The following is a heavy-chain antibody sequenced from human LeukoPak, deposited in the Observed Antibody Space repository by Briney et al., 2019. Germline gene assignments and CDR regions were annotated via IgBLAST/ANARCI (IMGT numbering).Heavy chain of an antibody. CDR3: ALLWFGESDY. Sequence: ASVKVSCKASGYRFTSYGISWVRQAPGQGLEWMGIINPSGGSTSYAQKFQGRVTMTRDTSTSTVYMELSSLTSEDTAVYYCALLWFGESDYWGQGTLVTVSS. V-gene: IGHV1-46*01. J-gene: IGHJ4*02. CDR1: GYRFTSYG. CDR2: INPSGGST. D-gene: IGHD3-10*01.